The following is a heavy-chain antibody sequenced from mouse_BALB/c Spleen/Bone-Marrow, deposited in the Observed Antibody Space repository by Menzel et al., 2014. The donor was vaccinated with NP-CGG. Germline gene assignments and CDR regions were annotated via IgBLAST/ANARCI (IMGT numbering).Heavy chain of an antibody. J-gene: IGHJ3*01. V-gene: IGHV5-12-2*01. CDR2: ISNGGGST. CDR3: TREDYGAY. Sequence: EVKLVESGGGLVQPGGSLKLSCAASGFTFTSYTMSWVRQTPEKRLEWVAYISNGGGSTYYPDTVKGRFTISRDNAKNTLYLQMSSLKSEDTAIHYCTREDYGAYWGQGTLVTVSA. CDR1: GFTFTSYT. D-gene: IGHD2-4*01.